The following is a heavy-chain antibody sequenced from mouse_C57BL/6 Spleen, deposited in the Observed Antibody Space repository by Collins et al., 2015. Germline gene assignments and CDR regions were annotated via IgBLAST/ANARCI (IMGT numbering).Heavy chain of an antibody. CDR1: GYTFTDYY. J-gene: IGHJ3*01. D-gene: IGHD2-4*01. V-gene: IGHV1-26*01. CDR3: ARSGGLRDAWFAY. CDR2: INPNNGGT. Sequence: EVQLQQSGPELVKPGASVKISCKASGYTFTDYYMNWVKQSHGKSLEWTGDINPNNGGTSYNQKFKGKATLTVDKSSSTAYMELRSLTSEDSAVYYCARSGGLRDAWFAYWGQGTLVTVSA.